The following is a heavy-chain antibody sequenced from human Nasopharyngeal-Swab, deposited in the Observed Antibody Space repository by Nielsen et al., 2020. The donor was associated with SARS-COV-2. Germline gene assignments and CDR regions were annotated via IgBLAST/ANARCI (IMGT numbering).Heavy chain of an antibody. J-gene: IGHJ4*02. CDR1: GFTFNTYS. D-gene: IGHD3-22*01. CDR3: ARDREWGYYESSAVTWDY. Sequence: GESLKISCAASGFTFNTYSMNWVRQAPGKGLEWVSYISTSSNTIYYADSVKGRFTISRDNAKNSLDLQMNSLRADDTAVYYYARDREWGYYESSAVTWDYWGQGTLVTVSS. V-gene: IGHV3-48*04. CDR2: ISTSSNTI.